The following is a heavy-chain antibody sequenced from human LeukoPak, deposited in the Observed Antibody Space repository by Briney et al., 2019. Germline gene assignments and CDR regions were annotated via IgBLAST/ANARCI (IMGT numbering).Heavy chain of an antibody. Sequence: GGSLRLSCAASGFTFSSYDMNWVRQVPGKGLEWVSYISSIGGTIYYADSVKGRFTISRDNAKNSLYLQMYSLRAEDTAVYYCARGESASDIWSQGTMVTVSS. CDR2: ISSIGGTI. V-gene: IGHV3-48*03. CDR3: ARGESASDI. J-gene: IGHJ3*02. D-gene: IGHD5-24*01. CDR1: GFTFSSYD.